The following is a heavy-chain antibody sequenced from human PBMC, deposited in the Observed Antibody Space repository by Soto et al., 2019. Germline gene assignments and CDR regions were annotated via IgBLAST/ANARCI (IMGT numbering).Heavy chain of an antibody. Sequence: SETLSLTCTGSGASIGSYYWTWIRQPPGKGLEWIASFYYTGSADYNPSLKSRITGSVASSRTQFSLRLRSVTAADTAVYYCARGSLVGRLDSPLFHHWGQGTLVT. CDR1: GASIGSYY. J-gene: IGHJ4*02. CDR3: ARGSLVGRLDSPLFHH. D-gene: IGHD6-6*01. CDR2: FYYTGSA. V-gene: IGHV4-59*01.